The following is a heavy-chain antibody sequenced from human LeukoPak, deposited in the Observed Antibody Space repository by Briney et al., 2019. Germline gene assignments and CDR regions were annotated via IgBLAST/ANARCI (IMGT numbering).Heavy chain of an antibody. CDR2: ISNSGGT. V-gene: IGHV4-59*11. D-gene: IGHD1-1*01. Sequence: SETLSLTCTVSGGSLSSHYWSWIRQPPGKGLEWIGYISNSGGTNYNPSLQSRLTISVDRSKNQLSLKLTSVTAADTAVYHCVRLQPNTGEWAFDIWGQGTMVSVSS. J-gene: IGHJ3*02. CDR1: GGSLSSHY. CDR3: VRLQPNTGEWAFDI.